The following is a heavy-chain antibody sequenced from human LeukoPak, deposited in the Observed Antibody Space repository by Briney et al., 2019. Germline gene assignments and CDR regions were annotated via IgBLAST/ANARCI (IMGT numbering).Heavy chain of an antibody. V-gene: IGHV4-59*01. CDR1: GGSISSYY. CDR2: IYYSGST. D-gene: IGHD3-9*01. CDR3: ARDRGRYSYGQDYYYMDV. Sequence: TSETLSLTCTVSGGSISSYYWSWIWQPPGKGLEWIGYIYYSGSTNYNPSLKSRVTISVDTSKNQFSLKLSSVTAADTAVYYCARDRGRYSYGQDYYYMDVWGKGTTVTVSS. J-gene: IGHJ6*03.